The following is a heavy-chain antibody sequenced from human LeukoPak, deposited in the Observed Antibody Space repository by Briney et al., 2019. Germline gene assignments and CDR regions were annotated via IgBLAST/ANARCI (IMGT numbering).Heavy chain of an antibody. D-gene: IGHD4-23*01. J-gene: IGHJ4*02. CDR2: ISGGGGST. Sequence: PGGSLRLSCAASGFTFSSYAMHWVRQAPGKGLEWVSAISGGGGSTYYADSVKGRFTISRDNSKNTLYLQMNNLRAEDTAVYYCAKDRLQYGGNFDYWGQGTPVTVSS. CDR3: AKDRLQYGGNFDY. V-gene: IGHV3-23*01. CDR1: GFTFSSYA.